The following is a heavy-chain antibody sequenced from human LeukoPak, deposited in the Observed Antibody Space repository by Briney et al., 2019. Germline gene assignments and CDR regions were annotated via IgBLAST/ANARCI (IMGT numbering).Heavy chain of an antibody. J-gene: IGHJ2*01. CDR2: IGIAGDT. V-gene: IGHV3-13*04. Sequence: PGGSLRLSCAASGFTFSSYDMHWVRQVTGRGLEWVSAIGIAGDTYYLASVKGRFTISRENAKNSLYLQMNSLRAGDTAVYYCARARLPNGAGWYFDLWGRGTRVSVSS. D-gene: IGHD2-8*01. CDR3: ARARLPNGAGWYFDL. CDR1: GFTFSSYD.